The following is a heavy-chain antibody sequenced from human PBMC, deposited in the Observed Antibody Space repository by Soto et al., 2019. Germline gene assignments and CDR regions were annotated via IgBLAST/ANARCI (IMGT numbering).Heavy chain of an antibody. CDR1: GFTFSNYG. CDR3: ARAYYFGSGTSYTLYY. CDR2: ISDDGVSK. J-gene: IGHJ4*02. D-gene: IGHD3-10*01. Sequence: PGGSLRLSCAASGFTFSNYGMHWVRQAPGKGLEWVVVISDDGVSKYYADSVQGRFTISRDNSESAVFLQMNSLRPDDTALYFCARAYYFGSGTSYTLYYWGQGTQVTVSS. V-gene: IGHV3-30*03.